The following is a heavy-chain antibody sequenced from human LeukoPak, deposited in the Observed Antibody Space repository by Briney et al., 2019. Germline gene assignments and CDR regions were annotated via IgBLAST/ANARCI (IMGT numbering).Heavy chain of an antibody. Sequence: GGSLRLSCEGSGFTFSSYAMIWVRQAQGKGLEWVASDSGSGGSRYYGDSVKGRFTVFRDNSRNTLYLQMNSLRAEDTAVYYCARDELSDTNGHSYGTNFDHWGQGTLVTVSS. V-gene: IGHV3-23*01. D-gene: IGHD5-18*01. J-gene: IGHJ4*02. CDR3: ARDELSDTNGHSYGTNFDH. CDR1: GFTFSSYA. CDR2: DSGSGGSR.